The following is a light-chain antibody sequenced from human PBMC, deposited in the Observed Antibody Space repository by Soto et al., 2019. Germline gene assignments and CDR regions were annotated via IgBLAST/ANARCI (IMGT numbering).Light chain of an antibody. J-gene: IGLJ1*01. V-gene: IGLV1-44*01. Sequence: QSVLTQPPSASGTTGQRVTISCSGSRSSIGSNTVNWYQHLPGTAPKLLIYSNNHRPSGVPDRFSASKAGASASLAISGLQSEDEGDYYCAAWDASLGGFYVFGSATKLTVL. CDR1: RSSIGSNT. CDR2: SNN. CDR3: AAWDASLGGFYV.